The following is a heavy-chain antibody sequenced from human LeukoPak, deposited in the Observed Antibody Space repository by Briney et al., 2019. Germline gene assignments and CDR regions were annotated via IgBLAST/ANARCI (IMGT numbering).Heavy chain of an antibody. D-gene: IGHD2-2*01. V-gene: IGHV5-51*01. CDR1: GYTFSSYW. CDR2: IYPGDSDT. J-gene: IGHJ4*02. CDR3: ARYSPDVVVAPSAQFDY. Sequence: GESLKISCKGSGYTFSSYWIAWVRQMPGKGLGWMGIIYPGDSDTRYSPSFEGQVTISADKTISTPYFQWNSLKASDTATYYCARYSPDVVVAPSAQFDYWGQGTLVTVSS.